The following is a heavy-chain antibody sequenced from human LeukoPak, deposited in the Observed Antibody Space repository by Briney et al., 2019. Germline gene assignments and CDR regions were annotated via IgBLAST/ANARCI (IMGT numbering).Heavy chain of an antibody. CDR1: GYTFTSYD. J-gene: IGHJ4*02. CDR3: AREKEIFGNDY. CDR2: INPSGGST. Sequence: ASVKVSCKASGYTFTSYDINWVRQATGQGLEWMGIINPSGGSTSYAQKFQGRVTMTRDTSTSTVYMELSSLRSEDTAVYYCAREKEIFGNDYWGQGTLVTVSS. V-gene: IGHV1-46*01. D-gene: IGHD3-3*01.